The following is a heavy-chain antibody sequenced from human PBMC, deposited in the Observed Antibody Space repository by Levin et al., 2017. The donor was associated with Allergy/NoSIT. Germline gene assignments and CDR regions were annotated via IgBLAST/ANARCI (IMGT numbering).Heavy chain of an antibody. D-gene: IGHD2-21*01. CDR2: MNGGGGA. J-gene: IGHJ5*02. V-gene: IGHV3-53*01. CDR1: GFNVGSNY. CDR3: ARGTYCGGNSCYPDWFDP. Sequence: QAGGSLRLSCAASGFNVGSNYMTWVRQAPGKGLEWVSYMNGGGGAYYADSVKGRFTISRDNSKNTLYLQMNGLTVEDTAVYYCARGTYCGGNSCYPDWFDPWGQGSLVIVSS.